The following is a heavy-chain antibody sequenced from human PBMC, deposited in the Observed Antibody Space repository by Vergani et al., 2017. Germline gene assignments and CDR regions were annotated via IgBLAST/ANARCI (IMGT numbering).Heavy chain of an antibody. CDR1: GYTFTSYG. CDR3: AGDLRIAARPGHFDY. J-gene: IGHJ4*02. CDR2: ISAYNGNP. Sequence: QVQLVQSGAEVQKPGASVKVSCKASGYTFTSYGISWVRQAPGQGLEWMGWISAYNGNPNYAQKLQGRVTMTTDTSTSTAYMELRSLRSDDTAVYYCAGDLRIAARPGHFDYWGQGTLVTVSS. V-gene: IGHV1-18*01. D-gene: IGHD6-6*01.